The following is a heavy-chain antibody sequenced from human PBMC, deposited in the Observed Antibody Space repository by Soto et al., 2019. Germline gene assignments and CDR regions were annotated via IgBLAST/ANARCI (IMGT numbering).Heavy chain of an antibody. CDR2: IWYDGSNK. CDR1: GFTFSSYG. J-gene: IGHJ6*02. V-gene: IGHV3-33*01. Sequence: PGGSLRLSCAASGFTFSSYGMHWVRQAPGKGLEWVAVIWYDGSNKYYADSVKGRFTISRDNSKNTLYLQMNSLRAEDTAVYYCAGANSSGWCMDVWGQGTTVTVSS. D-gene: IGHD6-19*01. CDR3: AGANSSGWCMDV.